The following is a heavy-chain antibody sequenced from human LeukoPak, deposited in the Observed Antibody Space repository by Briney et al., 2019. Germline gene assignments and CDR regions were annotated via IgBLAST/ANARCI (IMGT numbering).Heavy chain of an antibody. J-gene: IGHJ6*02. D-gene: IGHD2-21*01. Sequence: GGSLRLSCAASGFTFSSYSMNWVRQAPGKGLEWVSYISSSSSTIYYADSVKGRFTISRDNAKNSLYLQMNSLRAEDTAVYYCARRRSRDLDYGMDVWGQGTTVTVSS. CDR1: GFTFSSYS. V-gene: IGHV3-48*04. CDR2: ISSSSSTI. CDR3: ARRRSRDLDYGMDV.